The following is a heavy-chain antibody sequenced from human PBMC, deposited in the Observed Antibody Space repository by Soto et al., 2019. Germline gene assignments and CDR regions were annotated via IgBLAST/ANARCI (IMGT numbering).Heavy chain of an antibody. CDR2: IWYDGSNK. V-gene: IGHV3-33*01. D-gene: IGHD3-3*01. CDR1: GFTFSSYG. CDR3: ARDEGYDFWSGYLGDPAYNWFDP. Sequence: GGSLRLSCAASGFTFSSYGMHWVRQAPGKGLEWVAVIWYDGSNKYYADSVKGRFTISRDNSKNTLYLQMNSLRAEDTAVYYCARDEGYDFWSGYLGDPAYNWFDPWGQGTLVTVSS. J-gene: IGHJ5*02.